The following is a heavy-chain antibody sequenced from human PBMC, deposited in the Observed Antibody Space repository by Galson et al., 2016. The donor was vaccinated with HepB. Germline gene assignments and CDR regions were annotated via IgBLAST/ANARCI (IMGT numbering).Heavy chain of an antibody. V-gene: IGHV3-30*18. J-gene: IGHJ4*02. CDR1: GFAFRSFA. D-gene: IGHD5-12*01. CDR2: ISYDGSTE. Sequence: SLRLSCAASGFAFRSFAMHWVRQAPGKGLEWVAVISYDGSTEFYSDFAKGRFSISRDNSKNTLRLQMSSLRPDDTATYYCAKRAKYSGDDFDVWGQGTLVSVSS. CDR3: AKRAKYSGDDFDV.